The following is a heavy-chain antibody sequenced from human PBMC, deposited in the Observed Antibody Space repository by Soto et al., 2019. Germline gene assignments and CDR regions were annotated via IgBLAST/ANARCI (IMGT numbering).Heavy chain of an antibody. CDR3: ARFTYYYDSKGQPQWGYFDY. J-gene: IGHJ4*02. V-gene: IGHV1-18*01. Sequence: QVQLVQSGAEVKKPGASVKVSCKSSGYTFTSYGISWVQQAPGQGLEWMGWISAYNGNTNYAQKLQGRVTMTTDTSTSTAYMELRSLRSDDTAVYYCARFTYYYDSKGQPQWGYFDYWGQGTLVTVSS. CDR1: GYTFTSYG. D-gene: IGHD3-22*01. CDR2: ISAYNGNT.